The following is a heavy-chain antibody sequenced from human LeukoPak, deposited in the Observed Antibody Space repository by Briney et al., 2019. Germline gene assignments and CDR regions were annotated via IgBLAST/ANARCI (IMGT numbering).Heavy chain of an antibody. Sequence: AGGSLRLSCVGSGFTFSDAWMSWVRQAPGKGLEWVGRIKSKSDGGTIDYAAPVKGRFTISRDDSRNTLYLQMNSLKTEDTAAYYCTTRRQDGWWGQGTLVTLS. J-gene: IGHJ4*02. CDR2: IKSKSDGGTI. CDR3: TTRRQDGW. CDR1: GFTFSDAW. D-gene: IGHD2-15*01. V-gene: IGHV3-15*01.